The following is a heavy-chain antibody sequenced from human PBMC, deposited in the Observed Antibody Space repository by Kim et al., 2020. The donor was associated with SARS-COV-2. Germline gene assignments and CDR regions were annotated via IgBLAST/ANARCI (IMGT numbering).Heavy chain of an antibody. CDR1: GFTFSSYA. CDR2: IIGSGGGT. J-gene: IGHJ4*02. V-gene: IGHV3-23*01. Sequence: GGSLRLSCAASGFTFSSYAMSWVRQAPGKGLEWVSAIIGSGGGTYYADSVKGRFTISRDNSKNTLYLQMNSLRAEDTAVYYCATAPSGPRSITVFGVVGCRTFDYWGQGTLVTVSS. D-gene: IGHD3-3*01. CDR3: ATAPSGPRSITVFGVVGCRTFDY.